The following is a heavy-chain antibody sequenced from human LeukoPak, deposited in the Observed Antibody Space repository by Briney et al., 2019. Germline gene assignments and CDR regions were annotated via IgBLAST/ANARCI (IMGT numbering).Heavy chain of an antibody. V-gene: IGHV3-23*01. CDR3: ARDRWRNGIDY. CDR2: ISGSGGST. CDR1: GFTFSNYA. D-gene: IGHD1-1*01. Sequence: GGSLRLSCAAFGFTFSNYAMSWVRQAPGKGLEWVSAISGSGGSTFYADSVKGRFTISRDNSRNTLYLQMNSLRAEDTAVYYCARDRWRNGIDYWGQGTLVTVSS. J-gene: IGHJ4*02.